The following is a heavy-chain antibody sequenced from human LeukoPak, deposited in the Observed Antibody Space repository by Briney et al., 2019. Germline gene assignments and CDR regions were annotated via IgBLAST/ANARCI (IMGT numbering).Heavy chain of an antibody. D-gene: IGHD3-10*01. V-gene: IGHV3-21*01. J-gene: IGHJ5*02. CDR1: GFTFISYS. Sequence: GSLSLSCAASGFTFISYSMNWVRQAPGKGLEWVSSISSSSSYIYYADSVKGRFTISRDNAKNSLYLQMNSLRAEDTAVYYCARDSLGGFDPWGQGTLVTVSS. CDR2: ISSSSSYI. CDR3: ARDSLGGFDP.